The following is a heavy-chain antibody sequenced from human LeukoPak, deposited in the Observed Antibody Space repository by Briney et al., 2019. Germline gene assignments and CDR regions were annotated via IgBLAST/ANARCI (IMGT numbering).Heavy chain of an antibody. CDR3: AKDGRNSPLM. CDR2: ITSTGGTT. J-gene: IGHJ3*02. V-gene: IGHV3-23*01. D-gene: IGHD2/OR15-2a*01. Sequence: QPGGSLRLSCAASGFTFSNYAMSWVRQAPGKGLDWVSGITSTGGTTYYADSVQGRFTISRDNSRNTLYLQMNSLRAEDTAVYYRAKDGRNSPLMWGQGTVVSVSS. CDR1: GFTFSNYA.